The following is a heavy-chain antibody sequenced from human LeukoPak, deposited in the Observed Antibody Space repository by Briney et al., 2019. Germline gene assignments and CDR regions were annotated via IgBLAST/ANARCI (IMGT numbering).Heavy chain of an antibody. CDR3: ASGSLGDGYGVGDYYQYMDV. CDR2: IMPLFGTA. J-gene: IGHJ6*03. CDR1: GGTFNSYA. V-gene: IGHV1-69*05. D-gene: IGHD5-24*01. Sequence: SVKVSCKASGGTFNSYAISWVRQAPGQGLEWMGGIMPLFGTANYAQEFQGRVTFTTDESASTAYMEVSSLRSEDTAVYYCASGSLGDGYGVGDYYQYMDVWGKGTTVSASS.